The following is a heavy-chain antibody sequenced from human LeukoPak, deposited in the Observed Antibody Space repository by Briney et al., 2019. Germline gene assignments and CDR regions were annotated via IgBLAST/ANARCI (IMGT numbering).Heavy chain of an antibody. V-gene: IGHV1-69*05. CDR2: IIPIFGTA. CDR3: AREYRYSGYVDY. J-gene: IGHJ4*02. D-gene: IGHD5-12*01. Sequence: SVKVPCKASGGTFSSYAISWVRQAPGQGLEWMGRIIPIFGTANYAQKFQGRVTITTDESTSTAYMELSSLRSEDTAVYYCAREYRYSGYVDYWGQGTLVTVSS. CDR1: GGTFSSYA.